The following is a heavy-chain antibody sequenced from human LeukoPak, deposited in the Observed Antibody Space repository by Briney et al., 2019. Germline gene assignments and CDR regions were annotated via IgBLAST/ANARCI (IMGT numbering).Heavy chain of an antibody. D-gene: IGHD3-10*01. CDR2: IYSGGST. CDR3: ARVGSPGADAFDI. V-gene: IGHV3-53*01. J-gene: IGHJ3*02. Sequence: GGSLRLSCAASGFTVSSNYMSWVRQAPGKGLEWVSVIYSGGSTYYADSVKGRFTISRDNSKNTLYLQMNSLRAEDTAVYYCARVGSPGADAFDIWGQGTMVTVSS. CDR1: GFTVSSNY.